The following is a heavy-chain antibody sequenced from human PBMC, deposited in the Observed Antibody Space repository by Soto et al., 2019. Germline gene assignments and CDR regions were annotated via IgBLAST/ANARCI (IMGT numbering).Heavy chain of an antibody. J-gene: IGHJ6*02. D-gene: IGHD1-1*01. CDR1: GFTFISYS. Sequence: GSLILSCAASGFTFISYSMNWVRQAPGKGLEWVSSISSSSDNIYYADSVKGRFTISRDNAKTSLYLQMNSLRAEDTAVYYCARGRFNWNDGSYYGMDVWGQGTTVTV. V-gene: IGHV3-21*01. CDR3: ARGRFNWNDGSYYGMDV. CDR2: ISSSSDNI.